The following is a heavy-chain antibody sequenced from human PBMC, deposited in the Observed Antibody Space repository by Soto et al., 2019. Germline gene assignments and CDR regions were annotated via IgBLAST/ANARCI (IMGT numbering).Heavy chain of an antibody. CDR2: ISYDGSNK. V-gene: IGHV3-30*03. CDR3: VGGKFYFDY. Sequence: QVQLVESGGGVVQPGRSLRLSCAASGFPFTSYGMHWVREGPGKGLEWLAVISYDGSNKFYADSVQGRFTISRDNSKNTLYLQMNSLRPEDTALYYCVGGKFYFDYRGQGTLVMVSS. J-gene: IGHJ4*02. D-gene: IGHD3-10*01. CDR1: GFPFTSYG.